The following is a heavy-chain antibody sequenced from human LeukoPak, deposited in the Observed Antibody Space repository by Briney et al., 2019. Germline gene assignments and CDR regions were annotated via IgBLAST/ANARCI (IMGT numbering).Heavy chain of an antibody. D-gene: IGHD2-8*01. J-gene: IGHJ6*02. Sequence: ASVKVSCKASGYTFTGYYMHWVRQAPGQGLEWMGWINPNSGGTNYAQKFQGRVTMTRDTSISTAHMELSRLRSDDTAVYYCARGGSGRRVSLRAYGMDVWGQGTTVTVSS. V-gene: IGHV1-2*02. CDR2: INPNSGGT. CDR1: GYTFTGYY. CDR3: ARGGSGRRVSLRAYGMDV.